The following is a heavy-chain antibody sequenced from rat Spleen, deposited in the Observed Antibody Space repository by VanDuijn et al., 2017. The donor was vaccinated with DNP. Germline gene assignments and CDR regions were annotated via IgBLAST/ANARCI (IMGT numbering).Heavy chain of an antibody. V-gene: IGHV5-7*01. CDR1: GFTFSDYY. CDR2: IVHDGSRT. Sequence: EVQLVESGGDLVQPGRSLKLSCVASGFTFSDYYMAWVRQAPKKGLDWVATIVHDGSRTYYRDSVKGRFTVSRDNAKSTLYLQMDSLRSEDTATYYCARPTDWYFEFWGPGTMVTVSS. CDR3: ARPTDWYFEF. J-gene: IGHJ1*01.